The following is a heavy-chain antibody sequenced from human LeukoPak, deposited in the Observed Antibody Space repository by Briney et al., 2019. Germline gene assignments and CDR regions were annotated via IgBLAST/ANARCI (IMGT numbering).Heavy chain of an antibody. J-gene: IGHJ4*02. V-gene: IGHV3-66*01. CDR1: EFSVGSNY. Sequence: PGGSLRLSCAASEFSVGSNYMTWVRQAPGKGLEWVSLIYSGGSTYYADSVKGRFTISRDNSKNTLYLQMNSLRAEDTAFYYCARGYTGYDWGNLFDYWGQGTLVTVSS. CDR2: IYSGGST. D-gene: IGHD5-12*01. CDR3: ARGYTGYDWGNLFDY.